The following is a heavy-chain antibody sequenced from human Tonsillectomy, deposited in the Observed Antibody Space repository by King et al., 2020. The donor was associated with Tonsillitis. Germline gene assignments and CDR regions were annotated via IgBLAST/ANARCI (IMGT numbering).Heavy chain of an antibody. J-gene: IGHJ3*01. CDR3: ARDQSAYDSSGYFAD. CDR1: GFTFSSYG. V-gene: IGHV3-30*05. Sequence: HVQLVESGGGVVQPGRSLRLSCAASGFTFSSYGMHWVRQAPGKGLEWVAVISYDGSDKYYVDSVKGRFTISRDNSKNTLYLQMNSLRAEDTAVYYCARDQSAYDSSGYFADWGQGTMVTVSS. CDR2: ISYDGSDK. D-gene: IGHD3-22*01.